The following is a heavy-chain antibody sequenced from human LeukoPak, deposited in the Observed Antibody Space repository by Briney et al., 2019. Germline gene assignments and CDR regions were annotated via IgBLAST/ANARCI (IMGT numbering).Heavy chain of an antibody. V-gene: IGHV3-20*04. J-gene: IGHJ4*02. CDR1: GFTLDDYG. CDR2: INWNGGST. Sequence: PGGSLRLSCAASGFTLDDYGMSWVRHAPGKGLEWVSGINWNGGSTGYADSVKGRFTISRDNAKNSLYLQMNSLRAEDTALYYCARFTGYSSGCLDYWGQGTLVTVSS. CDR3: ARFTGYSSGCLDY. D-gene: IGHD6-19*01.